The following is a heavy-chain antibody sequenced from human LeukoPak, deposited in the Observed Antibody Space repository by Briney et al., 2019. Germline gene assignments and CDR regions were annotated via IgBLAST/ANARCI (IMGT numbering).Heavy chain of an antibody. Sequence: GGSLRLSCAASGFTFDDYAMHWVRQAPGKGLEWVSLISWDGDNTYYADSVKGRSTISRDNSKNSLYLQMNSLRAEDSALYYCAKDEAAAGTGYFDYWGQGTLVTVSS. CDR3: AKDEAAAGTGYFDY. J-gene: IGHJ4*02. CDR2: ISWDGDNT. D-gene: IGHD6-13*01. V-gene: IGHV3-43D*04. CDR1: GFTFDDYA.